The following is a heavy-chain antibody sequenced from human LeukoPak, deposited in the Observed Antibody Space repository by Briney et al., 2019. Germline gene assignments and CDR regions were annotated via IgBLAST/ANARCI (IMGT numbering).Heavy chain of an antibody. CDR2: IIPIFGTA. V-gene: IGHV1-69*13. J-gene: IGHJ4*02. Sequence: ASVKVSCKAFGYTFTSNYMHWVRQAPGQGLEWMGGIIPIFGTANYAQKFQGRVTITADESTSTAYMELSSLRSEDTAVYYCARAPDYDILTGFFDYWGQGTLVTVSS. D-gene: IGHD3-9*01. CDR1: GYTFTSNY. CDR3: ARAPDYDILTGFFDY.